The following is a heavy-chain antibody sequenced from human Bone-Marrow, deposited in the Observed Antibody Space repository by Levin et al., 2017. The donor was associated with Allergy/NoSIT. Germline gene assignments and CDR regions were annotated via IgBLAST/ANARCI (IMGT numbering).Heavy chain of an antibody. CDR1: GFTFSSYA. D-gene: IGHD6-13*01. CDR2: IGGNDGRT. CDR3: ARDLGTYNSIWSIGSLGGDGMDV. V-gene: IGHV3-23*01. Sequence: GGSLRLSCTASGFTFSSYAMTWVRQVPGKGLKWVSSIGGNDGRTYYADSVKGRFSISRDNSRNTLYLQMHSLRAEDTAVYYCARDLGTYNSIWSIGSLGGDGMDVWGQGTTVTVSS. J-gene: IGHJ6*02.